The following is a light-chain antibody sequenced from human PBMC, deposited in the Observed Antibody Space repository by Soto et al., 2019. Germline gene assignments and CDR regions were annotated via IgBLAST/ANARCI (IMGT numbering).Light chain of an antibody. V-gene: IGLV2-14*01. J-gene: IGLJ1*01. Sequence: QSVLTQPASVSGSPGQSITISCTGTSSDVGGYDYVSWYQQHPGKAPRLMIYKASNRPSGVSHRFSGSRSGNTASLTISGLRAEDEADYYCSSYTSGSTLYVFGTGTKVTVL. CDR2: KAS. CDR1: SSDVGGYDY. CDR3: SSYTSGSTLYV.